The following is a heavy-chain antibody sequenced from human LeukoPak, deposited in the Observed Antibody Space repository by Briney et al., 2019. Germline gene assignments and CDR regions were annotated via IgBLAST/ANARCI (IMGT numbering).Heavy chain of an antibody. D-gene: IGHD6-13*01. J-gene: IGHJ4*02. CDR1: GFTFSSYA. CDR2: ISGSGGST. V-gene: IGHV3-23*01. CDR3: ARDRARCMYSSSWYVDF. Sequence: GGSLRLSCAASGFTFSSYAMSWVRQAPGKGLEWVSAISGSGGSTYYADSVKGRFTISRDNAKNSLYLQMNSLRAEDTAVYYCARDRARCMYSSSWYVDFWGQGTLVTVSS.